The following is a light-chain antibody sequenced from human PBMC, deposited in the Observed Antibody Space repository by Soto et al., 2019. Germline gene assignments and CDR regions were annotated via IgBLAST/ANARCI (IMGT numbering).Light chain of an antibody. CDR2: DAS. Sequence: DIQMTQSPSSLSASIGDRVSFTCQASQDISKFLNWYQHKPGQAPSLLIYDASKSHFGVPSRFSGSGSGGDFTFTISSLQPEDNATEYCQEYESRPYAFGPGTKVDVK. J-gene: IGKJ3*01. CDR3: QEYESRPYA. V-gene: IGKV1-33*01. CDR1: QDISKF.